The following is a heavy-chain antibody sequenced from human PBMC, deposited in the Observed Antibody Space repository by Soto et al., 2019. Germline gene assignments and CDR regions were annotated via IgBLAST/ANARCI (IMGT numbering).Heavy chain of an antibody. J-gene: IGHJ3*02. CDR3: AREKYGGNSDAFDI. D-gene: IGHD2-21*02. Sequence: PGGSLRLSCAASGFTFSTYAMHWVRQAPGKGLEWVAVISNDGSNKYYADSAKGRFTISRDNSKNTLYVQMNSLRAEDTAVYYCAREKYGGNSDAFDIWGQGTVVTVSS. CDR1: GFTFSTYA. V-gene: IGHV3-30-3*01. CDR2: ISNDGSNK.